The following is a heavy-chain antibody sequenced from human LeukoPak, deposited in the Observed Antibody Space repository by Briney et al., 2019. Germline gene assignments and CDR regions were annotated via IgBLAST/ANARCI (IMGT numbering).Heavy chain of an antibody. CDR1: GYSFTSYY. D-gene: IGHD3-22*01. V-gene: IGHV1-46*01. J-gene: IGHJ4*02. CDR2: ISPSGGST. Sequence: ASVKVSCKVSGYSFTSYYMHWVRQAPGQGLEWMGVISPSGGSTTYAQRFKGSVTMTRDTSTSTVYMELSSLRSEDTAVYYCAKNGDTSGYYNVDYGAQGPLVPVSS. CDR3: AKNGDTSGYYNVDY.